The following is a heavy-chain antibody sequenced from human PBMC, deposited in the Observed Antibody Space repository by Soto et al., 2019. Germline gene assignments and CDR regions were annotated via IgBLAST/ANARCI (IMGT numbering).Heavy chain of an antibody. J-gene: IGHJ3*02. CDR2: FDPEDGET. CDR3: ATGSYQLARHDAFEI. Sequence: QVQLVQSGAEVKKPGASVKVSCTVSGYTLTELSMHWVRQAPGKGLEWMGGFDPEDGETIYAQKFEGRVTMTEDTSTDTVYMELSSLRSEDTGVYYCATGSYQLARHDAFEIWGQGTLVTVSS. V-gene: IGHV1-24*01. CDR1: GYTLTELS. D-gene: IGHD2-2*01.